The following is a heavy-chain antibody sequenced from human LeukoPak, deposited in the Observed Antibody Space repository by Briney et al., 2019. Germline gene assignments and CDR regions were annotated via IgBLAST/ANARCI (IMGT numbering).Heavy chain of an antibody. D-gene: IGHD4-23*01. CDR3: ARAYGGNSQYFQH. J-gene: IGHJ1*01. Sequence: SETLSLTCTVSGGSISRSSYYWGWIRQPPGKGLEWIGSIYYSGSTYYNPSLKSRVTISVDTSKNQFSLKLSSVTAADTAVYYCARAYGGNSQYFQHWGQGTLVTVSS. V-gene: IGHV4-39*07. CDR2: IYYSGST. CDR1: GGSISRSSYY.